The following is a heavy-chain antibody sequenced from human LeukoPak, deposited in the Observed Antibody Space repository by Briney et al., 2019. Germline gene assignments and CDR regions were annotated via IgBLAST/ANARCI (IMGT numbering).Heavy chain of an antibody. CDR3: ARVVVVAAGNWFDP. V-gene: IGHV1-18*01. CDR2: ISDYNGNT. D-gene: IGHD2-15*01. J-gene: IGHJ5*02. CDR1: DYTFTSYG. Sequence: ASVKVSCKASDYTFTSYGISWVRQAPGQGLEWMGWISDYNGNTNYAQRLQGRVTMTTDTSTSTAYMEVGSLRSDDTAVYYCARVVVVAAGNWFDPWGQGTLVTVSS.